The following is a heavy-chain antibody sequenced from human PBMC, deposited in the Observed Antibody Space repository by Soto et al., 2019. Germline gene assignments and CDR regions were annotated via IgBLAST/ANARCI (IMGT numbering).Heavy chain of an antibody. D-gene: IGHD6-19*01. Sequence: GGPVKVSCKASGYTFTSYGISWVRQAPGQGLEWMGWISAYNGNTNYAQKLQGRVTMTTDTSTSTAYMELRSLRSDDTAVYYCARVLAVAGSWFDPWGQGTLVTVSS. V-gene: IGHV1-18*04. CDR2: ISAYNGNT. CDR3: ARVLAVAGSWFDP. CDR1: GYTFTSYG. J-gene: IGHJ5*02.